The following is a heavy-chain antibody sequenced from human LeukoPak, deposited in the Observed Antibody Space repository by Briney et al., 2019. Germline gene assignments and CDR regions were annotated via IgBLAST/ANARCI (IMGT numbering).Heavy chain of an antibody. J-gene: IGHJ5*02. CDR3: ARDIVVVVAAINWFDP. V-gene: IGHV4-4*07. CDR2: IYTSGST. CDR1: GGSISSYY. D-gene: IGHD2-15*01. Sequence: SETLSLTCTVSGGSISSYYWSWIQQPAGKGLEWIGRIYTSGSTNYNPSLKSRVTMSVDTSKNQFSLKLSSVTAADTAVYYCARDIVVVVAAINWFDPWGQGTLVTVSS.